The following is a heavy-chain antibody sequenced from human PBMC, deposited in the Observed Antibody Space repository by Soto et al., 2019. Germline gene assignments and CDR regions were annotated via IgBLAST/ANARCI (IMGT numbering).Heavy chain of an antibody. CDR2: ISAYNGNT. CDR3: ARAYGDVPDAFYI. V-gene: IGHV1-18*04. J-gene: IGHJ3*02. Sequence: ASVKVSCKASGGTFSNYALSWVRQAPGQGLEWMGWISAYNGNTNYAQKLQGRVTMTTDTSTSTAYMELRSLRSDDTAVYYCARAYGDVPDAFYIWGQGKMVTVS. D-gene: IGHD4-17*01. CDR1: GGTFSNYA.